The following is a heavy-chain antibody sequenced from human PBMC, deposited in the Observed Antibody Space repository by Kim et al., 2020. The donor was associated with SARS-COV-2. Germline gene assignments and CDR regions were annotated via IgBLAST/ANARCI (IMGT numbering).Heavy chain of an antibody. V-gene: IGHV1-69*13. CDR3: ARTTGGYSGYDYFDF. Sequence: SVKVSCKASGGTFRHYGISWVRQAPGQGLEWMGGIILMFGTAKYAQKLQGRVSMTADESTSKVYMELSSLRSEDTGVYYCARTTGGYSGYDYFDFWGQGTLVTVSS. CDR1: GGTFRHYG. CDR2: IILMFGTA. J-gene: IGHJ4*02. D-gene: IGHD5-12*01.